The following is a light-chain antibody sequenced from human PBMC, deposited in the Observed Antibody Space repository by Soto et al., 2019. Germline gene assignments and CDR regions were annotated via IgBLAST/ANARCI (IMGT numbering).Light chain of an antibody. Sequence: ENVLTQSPGTLSLSPGERATLSCRASQSVSSSYLAWYQQKPGQAPRLLIYGASGRATGIPDRFSGSGSGTDFTLTISRLEPEDFAVYYCQQYGSSLSITFGQGTRLEIK. CDR1: QSVSSSY. V-gene: IGKV3-20*01. CDR3: QQYGSSLSIT. J-gene: IGKJ5*01. CDR2: GAS.